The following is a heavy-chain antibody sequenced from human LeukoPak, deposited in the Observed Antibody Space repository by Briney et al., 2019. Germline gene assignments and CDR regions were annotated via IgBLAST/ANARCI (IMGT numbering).Heavy chain of an antibody. J-gene: IGHJ4*02. CDR2: IYHSGST. V-gene: IGHV4-4*02. D-gene: IGHD2-15*01. CDR1: GGSISSSNW. CDR3: ARQAGGGGVVAARFDFDY. Sequence: SGTLSLTCAVSGGSISSSNWWSWVRQPPGKGLEWIGEIYHSGSTNYNPSLKSRVTISVDKSKNQFSLKLSSVTAADTAVYYCARQAGGGGVVAARFDFDYWGQGTLVTVSS.